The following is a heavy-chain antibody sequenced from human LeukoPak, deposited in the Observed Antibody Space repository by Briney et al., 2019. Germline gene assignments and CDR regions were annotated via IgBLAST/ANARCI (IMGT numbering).Heavy chain of an antibody. D-gene: IGHD1-26*01. CDR1: GGSISSSSYY. J-gene: IGHJ4*02. CDR2: IYYSGST. V-gene: IGHV4-39*01. CDR3: ARHPYSASPLSVDY. Sequence: PSETLSLTCTVSGGSISSSSYYWGWIRQPPGKGLEWIGSIYYSGSTYYNPSLKSRVTISVDTSKNQFSLKLSSVTAADTAVYYCARHPYSASPLSVDYWGQGTLVTVSS.